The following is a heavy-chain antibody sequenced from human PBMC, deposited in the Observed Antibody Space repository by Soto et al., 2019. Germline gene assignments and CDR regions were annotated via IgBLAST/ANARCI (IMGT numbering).Heavy chain of an antibody. Sequence: PGGSLRLSCAASGFTFSSYAMSWVRQAPGKGLEWVSAISGSGGSTYYADSVKGRFTISRDNSKNTLYLQMNSLRAEDTAVYYCTKLSSKQQLVRIYFDYWGQGTLVTVSS. J-gene: IGHJ4*02. D-gene: IGHD6-13*01. V-gene: IGHV3-23*01. CDR2: ISGSGGST. CDR1: GFTFSSYA. CDR3: TKLSSKQQLVRIYFDY.